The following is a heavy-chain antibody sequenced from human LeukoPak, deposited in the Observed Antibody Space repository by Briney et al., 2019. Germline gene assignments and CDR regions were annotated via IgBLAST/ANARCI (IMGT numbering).Heavy chain of an antibody. CDR1: GSSLSELS. CDR3: AAGRPYSLLDY. CDR2: FDVIDSET. D-gene: IGHD5-18*01. V-gene: IGHV1-24*01. Sequence: ASVKVSCKVSGSSLSELSLYWVRQAPGKGLEWMGGFDVIDSETFYAQKFQGRVTMTEDSSRDTVYMELRSLTSDDTALYYCAAGRPYSLLDYWGQGTLVTVSS. J-gene: IGHJ4*02.